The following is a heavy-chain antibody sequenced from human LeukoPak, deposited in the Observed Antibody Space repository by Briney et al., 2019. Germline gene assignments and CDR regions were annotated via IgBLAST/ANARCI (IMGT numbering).Heavy chain of an antibody. CDR3: ARLSDVGSGFDP. Sequence: SETLSLTCAVYGGSFRGYYWSWIRQPPGKGLEWIGEINHSGSTNYNPSLKSRLTISVDTSKNQFSLKLSSVTAADTAVYYCARLSDVGSGFDPWGQGTLVTVSS. J-gene: IGHJ5*02. CDR1: GGSFRGYY. CDR2: INHSGST. D-gene: IGHD1-26*01. V-gene: IGHV4-34*01.